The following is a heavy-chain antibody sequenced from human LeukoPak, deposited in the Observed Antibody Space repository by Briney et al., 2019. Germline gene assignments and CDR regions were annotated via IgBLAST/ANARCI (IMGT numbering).Heavy chain of an antibody. CDR2: IYYSGST. Sequence: SETLSLTCTVSGGSISSYYWSWIRQPPGKGLEWIGYIYYSGSTNYNPSLKSRVTISVDTSKDQFSLKLSSVTAADTAVYYCARSTPDYGDYPFDYWGQGTLVTVSS. V-gene: IGHV4-59*08. CDR1: GGSISSYY. CDR3: ARSTPDYGDYPFDY. J-gene: IGHJ4*02. D-gene: IGHD4-17*01.